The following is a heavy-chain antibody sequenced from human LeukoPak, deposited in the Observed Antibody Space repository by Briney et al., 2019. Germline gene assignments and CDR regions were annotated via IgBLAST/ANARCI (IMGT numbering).Heavy chain of an antibody. Sequence: GGSLRLSCAASGFTFSNYAMSWVRQAPGKGLEWVSSISGTVGSTYYADSVKGRFTISRDNSKNTLYLQMNSLRAEDTAVYYCAKPLFTNYYDSKPKDAFDIWGQGTMVTVSS. CDR3: AKPLFTNYYDSKPKDAFDI. CDR2: ISGTVGST. V-gene: IGHV3-23*01. J-gene: IGHJ3*02. CDR1: GFTFSNYA. D-gene: IGHD3-22*01.